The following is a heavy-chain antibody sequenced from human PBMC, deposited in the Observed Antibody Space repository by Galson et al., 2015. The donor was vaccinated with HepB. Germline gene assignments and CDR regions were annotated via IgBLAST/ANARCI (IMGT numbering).Heavy chain of an antibody. D-gene: IGHD6-19*01. J-gene: IGHJ4*02. CDR1: GFTFSSYG. CDR2: ISYDGSNK. CDR3: AKGVAGPFVFDY. Sequence: SLRLSCAASGFTFSSYGMHWVRQAPGKGLEWVAVISYDGSNKYYADSVKGRFTISRDNSKNTLYLQMNSLRAEDTAVYYCAKGVAGPFVFDYWGQGTLVTVSS. V-gene: IGHV3-30*18.